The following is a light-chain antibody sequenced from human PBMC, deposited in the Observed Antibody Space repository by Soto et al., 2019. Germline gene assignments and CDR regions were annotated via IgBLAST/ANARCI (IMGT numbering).Light chain of an antibody. Sequence: DIQMTQSPSSLSASVGDRVTITCQASQDISNNLNWYQHKPGRAPKLLIYDASTLETGVPSRFSGSGSGTDFTFTISSLQPEDIATYYCQQYDNPLYTFGQGTKLEI. CDR3: QQYDNPLYT. CDR1: QDISNN. CDR2: DAS. V-gene: IGKV1-33*01. J-gene: IGKJ2*01.